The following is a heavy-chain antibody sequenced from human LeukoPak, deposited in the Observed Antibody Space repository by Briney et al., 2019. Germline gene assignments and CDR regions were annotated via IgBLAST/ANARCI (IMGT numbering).Heavy chain of an antibody. CDR3: ARTDFTYYYDSSGYYSFDY. Sequence: SETLSLTCTVSDDSISDYYRGWIRQPPGKGLEWIGYIYYSGSTNYNPSLKSRVTISVDTSKNQFSLKLSSVTAADTAVYYCARTDFTYYYDSSGYYSFDYWGQGTLVTVSS. D-gene: IGHD3-22*01. CDR1: DDSISDYY. J-gene: IGHJ4*02. V-gene: IGHV4-59*01. CDR2: IYYSGST.